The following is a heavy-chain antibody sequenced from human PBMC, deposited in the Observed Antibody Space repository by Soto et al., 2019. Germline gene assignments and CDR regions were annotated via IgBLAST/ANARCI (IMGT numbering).Heavy chain of an antibody. Sequence: SETLSLTXAVYGGSFSGYYWSWIRQPPGKGLEWIGEINHSGSTNYNPSLKSRVTISVDTSKNQFSLKLSSVTAADTAVYYCARGPRRYSSSSLTRFDYWGQGTLVTVSS. D-gene: IGHD6-6*01. CDR1: GGSFSGYY. V-gene: IGHV4-34*01. J-gene: IGHJ4*02. CDR2: INHSGST. CDR3: ARGPRRYSSSSLTRFDY.